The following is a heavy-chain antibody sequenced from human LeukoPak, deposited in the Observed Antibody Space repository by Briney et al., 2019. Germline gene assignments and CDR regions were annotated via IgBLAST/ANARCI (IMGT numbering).Heavy chain of an antibody. CDR3: ARDEGVLEDSSSFYYFDY. V-gene: IGHV6-1*01. CDR1: GDSVSSNSAA. CDR2: TYYRSKWYN. D-gene: IGHD6-13*01. Sequence: SQTLSLTCAISGDSVSSNSAAWNWIRQSPSRGLEWLGRTYYRSKWYNDYAVSVKSRITINPDTSKNQFSLQLNSVTPEDTAVYYCARDEGVLEDSSSFYYFDYWGQGTLVTVSS. J-gene: IGHJ4*02.